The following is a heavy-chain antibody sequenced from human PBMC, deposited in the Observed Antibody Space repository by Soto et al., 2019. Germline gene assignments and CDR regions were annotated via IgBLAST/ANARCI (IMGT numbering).Heavy chain of an antibody. D-gene: IGHD2-2*02. CDR3: ARVAEYCSSTSCYTVGDYYYYGMDV. Sequence: VASVKVSCKASGYTFTSYGISWVRQAPGQGLEWMGWISAYNGNTNYAQKLQGRVTMTTDTSTSTAYMELRSLRSDDTAVYYCARVAEYCSSTSCYTVGDYYYYGMDVWGQGTTVTVSS. J-gene: IGHJ6*02. CDR1: GYTFTSYG. V-gene: IGHV1-18*04. CDR2: ISAYNGNT.